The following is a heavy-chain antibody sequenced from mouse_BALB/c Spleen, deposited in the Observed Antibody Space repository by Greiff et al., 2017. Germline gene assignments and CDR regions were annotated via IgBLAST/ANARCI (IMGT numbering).Heavy chain of an antibody. V-gene: IGHV5-6*02. CDR1: GFTFSSYG. CDR2: ISSGGSYT. Sequence: DVMLVESGGDLVKPGGSLKLSCAASGFTFSSYGMSWVRQTPDKRLEWVATISSGGSYTYYPDSVKGRFTISRDNAKNTLYLQMSSLKSEDTAMYYCARRIYGNYYFDYWGQGTTLTVSS. CDR3: ARRIYGNYYFDY. D-gene: IGHD2-1*01. J-gene: IGHJ2*01.